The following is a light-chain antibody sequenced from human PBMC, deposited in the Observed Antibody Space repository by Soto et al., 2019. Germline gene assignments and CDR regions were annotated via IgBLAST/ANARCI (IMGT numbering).Light chain of an antibody. J-gene: IGKJ3*01. CDR3: QQYGSSPQT. V-gene: IGKV3-20*01. CDR1: QSVSSSY. CDR2: GAS. Sequence: EIVLTQSPGTLYLSPGERATLSCRASQSVSSSYLAWYQQKPGQAPRLLIYGASSRATCIPDRFSGSGSGTGFTLTISRLEPEDFAVYYCQQYGSSPQTFGPGTKVDIK.